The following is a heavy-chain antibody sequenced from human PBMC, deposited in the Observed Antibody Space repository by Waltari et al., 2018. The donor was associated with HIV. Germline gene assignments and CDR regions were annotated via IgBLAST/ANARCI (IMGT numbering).Heavy chain of an antibody. CDR1: GGSISSSSYY. V-gene: IGHV4-39*01. D-gene: IGHD1-26*01. CDR3: ARHASRWDQRDY. CDR2: IYYSGST. Sequence: QLQLQESGPGLVKPSETLSLTCTVSGGSISSSSYYWGWIRQPPGKGLEWIGSIYYSGSTYYNPSLKSRVTISVDTSKHQFSLKLSSVTAADTAVYYCARHASRWDQRDYWGQGTLVTVSS. J-gene: IGHJ4*02.